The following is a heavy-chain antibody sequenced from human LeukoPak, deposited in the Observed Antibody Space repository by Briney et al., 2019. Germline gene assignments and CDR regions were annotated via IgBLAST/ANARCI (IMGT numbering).Heavy chain of an antibody. J-gene: IGHJ5*02. D-gene: IGHD2-2*01. CDR1: GYTFTGYY. Sequence: ASVKVSCKASGYTFTGYYMHWVRQAPGQGLEWMGWMNPNSDNTGYAQKFQGRVTMTRNTSISTAYMELSSLRSEDTAVYYCARGPRYCSSTSCPGYNWFDPWGQGTLVTVSS. V-gene: IGHV1-8*02. CDR2: MNPNSDNT. CDR3: ARGPRYCSSTSCPGYNWFDP.